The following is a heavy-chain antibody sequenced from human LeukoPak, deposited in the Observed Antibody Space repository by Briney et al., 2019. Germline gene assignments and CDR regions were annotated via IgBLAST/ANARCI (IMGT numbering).Heavy chain of an antibody. D-gene: IGHD5-12*01. V-gene: IGHV4-31*11. CDR2: IYYSGST. CDR3: ARMVVATTGFDY. J-gene: IGHJ4*02. Sequence: MSSETLSLTCAVYGGSFSGYYWSWIRQHPGKGLEWIGYIYYSGSTYYNPSLKSRVTISVDTSKNQFSLKLSSVTAADTAVYYCARMVVATTGFDYWGQGTLVTVSS. CDR1: GGSFSGYY.